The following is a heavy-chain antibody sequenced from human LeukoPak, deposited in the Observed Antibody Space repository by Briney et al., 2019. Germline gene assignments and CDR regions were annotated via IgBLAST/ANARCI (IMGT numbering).Heavy chain of an antibody. CDR1: GFILSSFS. CDR2: INYKGGTT. Sequence: PGGSLRLSCAASGFILSSFSMHWVRQSPGRGLEYVSAINYKGGTTYYADSVKGRFTISRDNSKNTLYLQMASLRDDDMGVYYCARVGPETAFGYWGQGTLVTVSS. D-gene: IGHD1-14*01. J-gene: IGHJ4*02. CDR3: ARVGPETAFGY. V-gene: IGHV3-64*02.